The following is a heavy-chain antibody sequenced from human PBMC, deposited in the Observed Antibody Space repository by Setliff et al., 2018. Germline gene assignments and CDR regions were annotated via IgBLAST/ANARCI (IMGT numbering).Heavy chain of an antibody. D-gene: IGHD4-17*01. J-gene: IGHJ4*02. V-gene: IGHV1-3*01. Sequence: ASVKVSCKASGYTFTNYYINWVRQAPGQRLEWMGWINAGNGYTKYSQKFQGRVTITRDTSATTASMELSSLRSEDSAVYYCARGAHYGDYTDDYWGQGTLVTVSS. CDR2: INAGNGYT. CDR1: GYTFTNYY. CDR3: ARGAHYGDYTDDY.